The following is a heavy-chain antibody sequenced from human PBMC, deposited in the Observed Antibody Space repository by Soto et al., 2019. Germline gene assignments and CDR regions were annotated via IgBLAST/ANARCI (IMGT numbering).Heavy chain of an antibody. D-gene: IGHD3-9*01. CDR1: GGSISSSSYY. V-gene: IGHV4-39*01. CDR3: ARLAYYDILTGYQDNWFDP. Sequence: SETLSLTCTVSGGSISSSSYYWGWIRQPPGKGLEWIGSIYYSGSTYYNPSLKSRVTISVDTSKNQFSLKPSSVTAADTAVYYCARLAYYDILTGYQDNWFDPWGQGTLVTVSS. J-gene: IGHJ5*02. CDR2: IYYSGST.